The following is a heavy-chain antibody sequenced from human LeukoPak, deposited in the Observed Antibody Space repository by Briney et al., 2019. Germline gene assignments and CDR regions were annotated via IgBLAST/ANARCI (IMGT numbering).Heavy chain of an antibody. J-gene: IGHJ4*02. CDR1: GYRFTSDW. D-gene: IGHD6-6*01. Sequence: GESLKISCKGSGYRFTSDWIGWVRQMPGKGLEWMGIIYPGDSDTRYSPSFQGQVTISADKSVNTAYLQWSSLKASDTAMYYCARRRYSSSTPFDYWGQGTLVTVSS. CDR2: IYPGDSDT. CDR3: ARRRYSSSTPFDY. V-gene: IGHV5-51*01.